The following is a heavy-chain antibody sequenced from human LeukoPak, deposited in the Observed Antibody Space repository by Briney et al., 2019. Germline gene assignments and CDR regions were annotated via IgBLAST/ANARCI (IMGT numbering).Heavy chain of an antibody. D-gene: IGHD3-16*01. CDR2: IKQDGSEK. CDR3: AKDAQPRSRWFDP. CDR1: GFTFSSYW. V-gene: IGHV3-7*03. J-gene: IGHJ5*02. Sequence: GGSLRLSCAASGFTFSSYWMSWVRQAPGKGLEWVANIKQDGSEKYYVDSVKGRFTISRDNAKNSLYLQMNSLRAEDTAMYYCAKDAQPRSRWFDPWGQGTLVTVSS.